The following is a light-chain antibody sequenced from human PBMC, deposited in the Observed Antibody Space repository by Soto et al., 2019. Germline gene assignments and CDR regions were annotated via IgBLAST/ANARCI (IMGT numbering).Light chain of an antibody. V-gene: IGKV1-5*03. CDR1: QSISTW. Sequence: DIQMTQSPPSLSASVGDRVTITCRASQSISTWVAWYQQKPGKVPNLLIYQASSLESGVPSRFSGSGSGTEFTLTISSLQPDDFATYYCQQYNSYSRTFGQGTKVDI. CDR2: QAS. CDR3: QQYNSYSRT. J-gene: IGKJ1*01.